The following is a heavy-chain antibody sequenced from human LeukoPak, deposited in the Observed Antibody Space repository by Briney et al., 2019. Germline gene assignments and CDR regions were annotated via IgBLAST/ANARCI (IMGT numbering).Heavy chain of an antibody. CDR1: GFTFSSYE. CDR3: ARDMRGDGFDI. CDR2: ISSSGSSI. Sequence: GGSLRLSCAASGFTFSSYEMNWVRQAPGKGLEWVSYISSSGSSIYYADSVKGRFTISRDNAKKSLFLQMHSLRAEDTAVYYCARDMRGDGFDIWGQGTMVTVSS. V-gene: IGHV3-48*03. D-gene: IGHD2-2*01. J-gene: IGHJ3*02.